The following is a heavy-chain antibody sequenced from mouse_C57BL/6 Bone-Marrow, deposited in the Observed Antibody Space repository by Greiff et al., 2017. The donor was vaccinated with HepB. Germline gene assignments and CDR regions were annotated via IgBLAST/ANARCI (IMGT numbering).Heavy chain of an antibody. CDR3: APITRDYAMDY. V-gene: IGHV1-64*01. CDR2: IHPNSGST. Sequence: VQLQQSGAELVKPGASVKLSCKASGYTFTSYWMHWVKQRPGQGLEWIGMIHPNSGSTNYNEKFKSKATLTVDKSSSTAYMQLSSLTSEDSAVYYCAPITRDYAMDYWGQGTSVTVSS. J-gene: IGHJ4*01. CDR1: GYTFTSYW.